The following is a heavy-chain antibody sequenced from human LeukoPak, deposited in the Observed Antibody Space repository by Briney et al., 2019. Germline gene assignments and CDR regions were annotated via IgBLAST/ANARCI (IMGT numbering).Heavy chain of an antibody. V-gene: IGHV1-46*01. CDR3: TRGSIAYYYMDV. CDR1: GYTFTNYY. Sequence: ASVKVSCKASGYTFTNYYMHWVRQAPGQGLEWMGIINPSDGRTSYGQKFQGRVTMTRDTSTSTVYMELSSLRSEDTAVYYCTRGSIAYYYMDVWGKGTTVTISS. D-gene: IGHD3-22*01. CDR2: INPSDGRT. J-gene: IGHJ6*03.